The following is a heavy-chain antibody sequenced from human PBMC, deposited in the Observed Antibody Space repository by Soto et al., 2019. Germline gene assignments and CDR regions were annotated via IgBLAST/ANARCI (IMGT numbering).Heavy chain of an antibody. J-gene: IGHJ4*02. V-gene: IGHV3-30*18. CDR3: VNALRRGYFDY. CDR2: ISYDGSNR. CDR1: GFTFNIHA. D-gene: IGHD3-10*01. Sequence: QVQQVESGGGVVQPGRSLRLSCAASGFTFNIHAMHWVRQAPGKGLEWVALISYDGSNRHYVDSVKGRFTISRDNSKNTLSLQMNSLSSEDTAVYYCVNALRRGYFDYWGQGTLVTVSS.